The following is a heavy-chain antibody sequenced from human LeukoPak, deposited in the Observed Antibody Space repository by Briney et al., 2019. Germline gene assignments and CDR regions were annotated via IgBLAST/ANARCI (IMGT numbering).Heavy chain of an antibody. CDR1: GFTFTSSA. J-gene: IGHJ4*02. CDR3: AAGGRGTTPAFDY. D-gene: IGHD1-26*01. Sequence: SVKVSCKASGFTFTSSAMQWVRQARGQRLEWIGWIVVGSGNTNYAQKFQERVTITRDMSTSTAYMELSSLRSEDTAVYYCAAGGRGTTPAFDYWGQGTLVTVSS. V-gene: IGHV1-58*02. CDR2: IVVGSGNT.